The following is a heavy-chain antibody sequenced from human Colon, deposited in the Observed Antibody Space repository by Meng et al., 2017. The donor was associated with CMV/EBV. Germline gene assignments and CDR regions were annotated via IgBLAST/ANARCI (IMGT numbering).Heavy chain of an antibody. CDR2: IYHSGVT. CDR1: DGSVSSSSFY. Sequence: SETLSLTCTVPDGSVSSSSFYWAWIRQPPGKGLEWIGNIYHSGVTYYTPSLKSRVTMSLDSSKNQVFLKLNSVTAADTGVYFCARSPGWWSLDYWGQGTLVTVSS. CDR3: ARSPGWWSLDY. V-gene: IGHV4-39*07. J-gene: IGHJ4*02. D-gene: IGHD2-15*01.